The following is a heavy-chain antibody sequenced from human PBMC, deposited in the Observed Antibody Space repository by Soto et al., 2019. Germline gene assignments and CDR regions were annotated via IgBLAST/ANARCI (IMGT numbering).Heavy chain of an antibody. Sequence: QVQLQESGPGLVKPSQTLSLTCTVSGGSISSGGYYWSWIRQHPGKGREWIGYVYYSGSTYYNPSLKSRVTISVDTSKNQFSLKLSSVTAADTAVYYCASQYCSGGSCYDDPNWYYYYYGMDVWGQGTTVTVSS. V-gene: IGHV4-31*03. CDR3: ASQYCSGGSCYDDPNWYYYYYGMDV. CDR1: GGSISSGGYY. CDR2: VYYSGST. D-gene: IGHD2-15*01. J-gene: IGHJ6*02.